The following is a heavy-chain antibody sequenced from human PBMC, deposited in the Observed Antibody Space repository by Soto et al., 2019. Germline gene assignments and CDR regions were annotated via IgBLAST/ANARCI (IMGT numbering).Heavy chain of an antibody. Sequence: SETLSLTCTVSGGSISSYYWSWIRQPPGKGLEWIGDIYYSGSTNYNPSLKSRVTISVDTSKNQFSLKLSSVTAADTAVYYCARIILKGRNTPQNDFDYWGQGTLVTVCS. J-gene: IGHJ4*02. CDR3: ARIILKGRNTPQNDFDY. V-gene: IGHV4-59*01. CDR2: IYYSGST. D-gene: IGHD1-1*01. CDR1: GGSISSYY.